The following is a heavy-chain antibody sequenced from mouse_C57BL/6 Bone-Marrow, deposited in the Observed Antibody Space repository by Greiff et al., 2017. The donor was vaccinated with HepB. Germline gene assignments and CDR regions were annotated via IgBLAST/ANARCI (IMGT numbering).Heavy chain of an antibody. D-gene: IGHD1-1*01. V-gene: IGHV1-72*01. CDR3: ARRLPIYYYGSRGAMDY. J-gene: IGHJ4*01. Sequence: VQLQQSGAELVKPGASVKLSCKASGYTFTSYWMHWVKQRPGRGLEWIGRIDPNSGGTKYNEKFKSKATLTVDKPSSTAYMQLSSLTSEDSAVYYCARRLPIYYYGSRGAMDYWGQGTSVTVSS. CDR2: IDPNSGGT. CDR1: GYTFTSYW.